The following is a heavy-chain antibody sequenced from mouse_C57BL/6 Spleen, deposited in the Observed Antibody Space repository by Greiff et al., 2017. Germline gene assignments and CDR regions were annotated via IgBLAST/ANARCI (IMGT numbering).Heavy chain of an antibody. CDR3: ARGGLYDDYAMDY. J-gene: IGHJ4*01. D-gene: IGHD2-12*01. CDR1: GYTFTSYW. CDR2: IYPGSGST. Sequence: QVQLQQPGAELVKPGASVKMSCKASGYTFTSYWITWVKQRPGQGLEWIGDIYPGSGSTNYNEKFKSKATLTVDTSSSTAYMQLSSLTSEDSAVYYCARGGLYDDYAMDYWGQGTSVTVSS. V-gene: IGHV1-55*01.